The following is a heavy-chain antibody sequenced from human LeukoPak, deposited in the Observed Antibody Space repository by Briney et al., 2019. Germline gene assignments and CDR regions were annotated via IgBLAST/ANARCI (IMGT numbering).Heavy chain of an antibody. J-gene: IGHJ6*03. CDR2: ISYDGSNK. Sequence: GRSLRLSCAASGFTFSSYGMHWVRQAPGKGLEWVAVISYDGSNKYYADSVKGRFTISRDNSKNTLYLQMNSLRAEDTAVYYCAKDEVVVAAIWSYYYYMDVWGKGTTVTISS. CDR1: GFTFSSYG. CDR3: AKDEVVVAAIWSYYYYMDV. D-gene: IGHD2-15*01. V-gene: IGHV3-30*18.